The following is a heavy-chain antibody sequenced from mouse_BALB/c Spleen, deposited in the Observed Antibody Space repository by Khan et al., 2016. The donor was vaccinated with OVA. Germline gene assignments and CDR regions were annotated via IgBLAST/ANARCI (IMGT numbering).Heavy chain of an antibody. V-gene: IGHV1S135*01. D-gene: IGHD2-3*01. CDR1: GYAFTTYN. J-gene: IGHJ3*01. Sequence: VQLQQSGPELVRPGASVKVSCKASGYAFTTYNIYWVKQSHGKSLEWIGYIDPYNGGTNYNQNFKDKATLTVDKFSSAAYMHLDSLTSEYSAVYFCARSSDGYYPLADWGQGTLVTVSA. CDR2: IDPYNGGT. CDR3: ARSSDGYYPLAD.